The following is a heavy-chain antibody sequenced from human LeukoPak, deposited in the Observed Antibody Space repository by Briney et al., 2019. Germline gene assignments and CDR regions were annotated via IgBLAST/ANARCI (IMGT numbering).Heavy chain of an antibody. V-gene: IGHV3-23*01. CDR3: AKATTYYYDSSGYAGDDY. CDR1: GFTFSSYA. J-gene: IGHJ4*02. D-gene: IGHD3-22*01. Sequence: GGSLRLSCAASGFTFSSYAMSWVRQAPGKGLEWVSAISGSGGSTYYADPVKGRFTISRDNSKNTLYLQMNSLRAEDTAVYYCAKATTYYYDSSGYAGDDYWGQGTLVTVSS. CDR2: ISGSGGST.